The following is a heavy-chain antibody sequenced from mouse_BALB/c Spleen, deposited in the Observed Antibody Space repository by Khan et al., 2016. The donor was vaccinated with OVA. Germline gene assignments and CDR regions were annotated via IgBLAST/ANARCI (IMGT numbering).Heavy chain of an antibody. CDR1: GYPITTDYA. CDR2: ISYNGNT. J-gene: IGHJ2*01. V-gene: IGHV3-2*02. Sequence: EVQLVESGPGLVKPSQSLSLTCTVTGYPITTDYAWNWIRQFPGNKLEWMGFISYNGNTKYNPSLKSRISITRDTSKNQFFLQLKSVTTEDTARYYCARVYGGDFDYWGQGTTLTVSS. CDR3: ARVYGGDFDY. D-gene: IGHD1-1*01.